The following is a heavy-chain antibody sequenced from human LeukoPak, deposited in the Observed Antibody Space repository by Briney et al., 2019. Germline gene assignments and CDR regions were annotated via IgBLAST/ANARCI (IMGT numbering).Heavy chain of an antibody. D-gene: IGHD5-24*01. CDR2: IIPIFGTA. J-gene: IGHJ6*03. V-gene: IGHV1-69*13. CDR1: GGTFSSYA. CDR3: AKSEIEMATIPYYYYYMDV. Sequence: SVKVSCKASGGTFSSYAISWVRQAPGQGLEWMGGIIPIFGTANYAQKFQGRVTITADESTSTAYMELSSLRSEDTAVYYCAKSEIEMATIPYYYYYMDVWGKGTTVTVSS.